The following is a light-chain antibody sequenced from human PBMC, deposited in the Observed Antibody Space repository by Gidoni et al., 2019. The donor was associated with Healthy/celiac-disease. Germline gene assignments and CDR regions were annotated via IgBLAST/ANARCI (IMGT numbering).Light chain of an antibody. CDR3: QQRSNWLGT. CDR2: DAS. Sequence: EIVLTQSPATLSLSPGERATLSCRASQSVSSYLAWYQQKPGQAPRLLIYDASHRATGIPARFSGSGSGTDFTLTISSLEPEDFAVYYCQQRSNWLGTFGPGTKVDIK. CDR1: QSVSSY. J-gene: IGKJ3*01. V-gene: IGKV3-11*01.